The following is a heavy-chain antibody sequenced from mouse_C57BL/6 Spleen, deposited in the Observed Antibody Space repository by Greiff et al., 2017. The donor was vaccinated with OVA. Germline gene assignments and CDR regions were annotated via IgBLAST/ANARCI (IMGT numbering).Heavy chain of an antibody. CDR1: GFTFSSYA. J-gene: IGHJ3*01. CDR3: TRGAYGSSFAY. V-gene: IGHV5-9-1*02. D-gene: IGHD1-1*01. Sequence: EVKLMESGEGLVKPGGSLKLSCAASGFTFSSYAMSWVRQTPEKRLEWVAYISSGGDYIYYADSVKGRFTISSDNARNTLYLQMSSLKSEDTAMYYCTRGAYGSSFAYWGQGTLVTVSA. CDR2: ISSGGDYI.